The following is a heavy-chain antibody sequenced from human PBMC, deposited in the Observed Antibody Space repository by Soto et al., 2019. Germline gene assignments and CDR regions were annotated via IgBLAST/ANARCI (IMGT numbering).Heavy chain of an antibody. D-gene: IGHD3-10*01. CDR3: ARDERGRSSDRVTFDP. CDR1: GDSVSSNSAA. Sequence: SQTLSLPCAISGDSVSSNSAAWNWIRQSPSRGLEWLGRTYYRSKWYNDYAVSVKSRITINPDTSKNQFSLQLNSVTPEDTAVYYCARDERGRSSDRVTFDPWGQGTLVTVSS. J-gene: IGHJ5*02. CDR2: TYYRSKWYN. V-gene: IGHV6-1*01.